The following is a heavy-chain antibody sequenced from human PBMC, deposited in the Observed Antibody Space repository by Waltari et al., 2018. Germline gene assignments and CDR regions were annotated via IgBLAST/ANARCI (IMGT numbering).Heavy chain of an antibody. CDR2: IKQDGSEK. J-gene: IGHJ4*02. D-gene: IGHD3-3*01. CDR1: GFTFSSYW. V-gene: IGHV3-7*01. CDR3: ARGSIFWSDHMDY. Sequence: EVQLVESGGGLVQPGGSLRLSCAASGFTFSSYWMSWVRQAPGKGLEWVANIKQDGSEKYYVDSVKGRFTISRDNAKNSLYLQMNSLRAEDTAVYYCARGSIFWSDHMDYWGQGTLVTVSS.